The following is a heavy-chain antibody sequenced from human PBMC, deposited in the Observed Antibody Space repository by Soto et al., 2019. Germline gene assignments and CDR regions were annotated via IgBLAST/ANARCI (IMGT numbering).Heavy chain of an antibody. D-gene: IGHD3-10*01. Sequence: PSQTLSLTCTISGDSVSSNSAAWNWIRQSPSRGLECLGRTYNRSKWYNDYAVSVKSRITINPDTSKNQFSLQLNSVTPEVTSVYYCPRDRKSGYYYYGMDVWGQGTTVTVS. CDR1: GDSVSSNSAA. CDR3: PRDRKSGYYYYGMDV. CDR2: TYNRSKWYN. J-gene: IGHJ6*02. V-gene: IGHV6-1*01.